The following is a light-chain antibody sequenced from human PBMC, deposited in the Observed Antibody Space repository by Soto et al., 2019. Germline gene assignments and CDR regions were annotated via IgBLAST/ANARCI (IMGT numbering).Light chain of an antibody. J-gene: IGLJ1*01. Sequence: QSVLTQPPSASGTPGQRVSISCSGSTSNIGINTVNWCQQLPGTAPKLLIYNYNQRPSGVPDRFFASKSGTSASLAISGLQSEDEADYYCAAWDDSLNSYVFGTGTKVTVL. CDR3: AAWDDSLNSYV. CDR2: NYN. CDR1: TSNIGINT. V-gene: IGLV1-44*01.